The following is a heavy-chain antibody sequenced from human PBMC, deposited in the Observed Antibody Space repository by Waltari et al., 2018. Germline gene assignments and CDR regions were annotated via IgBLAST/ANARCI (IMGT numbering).Heavy chain of an antibody. J-gene: IGHJ3*02. Sequence: EVQLVESGGGLVQPGGSLRLSCAASGFTFSSYWMGWVRQAPGKGLEWVANIKQDGSEKYYVDSVKGRFTISRDNAKNSLYLQMNSLRAEDTAVYYCATSSEGWEGAFDIWGQGTMVTVSS. CDR3: ATSSEGWEGAFDI. V-gene: IGHV3-7*01. CDR1: GFTFSSYW. D-gene: IGHD1-26*01. CDR2: IKQDGSEK.